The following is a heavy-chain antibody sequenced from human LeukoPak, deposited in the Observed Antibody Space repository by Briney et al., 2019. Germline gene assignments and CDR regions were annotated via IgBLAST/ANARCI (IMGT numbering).Heavy chain of an antibody. D-gene: IGHD3-16*01. J-gene: IGHJ5*02. V-gene: IGHV4-61*02. CDR2: IYTSGST. CDR3: AREELTGFGWFDP. CDR1: GGSISSGSYY. Sequence: PSATLSLTCTVSGGSISSGSYYWSWIGQPAGKGLEWIGRIYTSGSTNYNPSLKSRVTISVDTSKNQFSLKLSSVTAADTAVYYCAREELTGFGWFDPWGQGTLVTVSS.